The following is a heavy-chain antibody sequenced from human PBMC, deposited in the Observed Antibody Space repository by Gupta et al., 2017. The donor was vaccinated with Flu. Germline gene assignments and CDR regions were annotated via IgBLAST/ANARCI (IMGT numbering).Heavy chain of an antibody. CDR2: IYWNDDK. V-gene: IGHV2-5*01. CDR3: AHREYCRDGSCYPNWFDP. Sequence: IRQPPGKALELLALIYWNDDKAYSPSLKSRLTITKDTSKNQVVLTMTNMDPVDTATYYCAHREYCRDGSCYPNWFDPWGQGTLVTVSS. D-gene: IGHD2-15*01. J-gene: IGHJ5*01.